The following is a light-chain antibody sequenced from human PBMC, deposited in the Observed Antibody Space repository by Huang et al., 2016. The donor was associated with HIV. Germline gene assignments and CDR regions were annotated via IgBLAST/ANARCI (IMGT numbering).Light chain of an antibody. V-gene: IGKV1-NL1*01. Sequence: DIQMTQSPSSLSASVGDRVTIICRASQGIRNSLAWYHQKPGKSPKLLLYGASRLESGVSSRFSGSGSGTDYTLTISSLHSEDSATYYCQQYYSIPWTFGQVTKVEIK. CDR2: GAS. CDR1: QGIRNS. CDR3: QQYYSIPWT. J-gene: IGKJ1*01.